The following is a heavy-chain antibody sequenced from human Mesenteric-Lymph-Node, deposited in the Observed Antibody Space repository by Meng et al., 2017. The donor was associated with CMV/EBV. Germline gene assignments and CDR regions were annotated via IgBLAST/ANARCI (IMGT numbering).Heavy chain of an antibody. CDR2: IYYSGST. V-gene: IGHV4-61*01. CDR1: GGSVSSGSYY. Sequence: SETLSLTCTVSGGSVSSGSYYWSWIRQPPGKGLEWIGYIYYSGSTNYNPSLKSRVTISVDTSKNQFSLKLSSVTAADTAVYYCARVRYMEHRKNYYYYGMDVWGQGTTVTVSS. D-gene: IGHD1-14*01. J-gene: IGHJ6*02. CDR3: ARVRYMEHRKNYYYYGMDV.